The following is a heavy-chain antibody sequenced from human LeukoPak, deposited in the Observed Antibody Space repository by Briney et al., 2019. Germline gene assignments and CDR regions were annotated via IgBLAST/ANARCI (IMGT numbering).Heavy chain of an antibody. V-gene: IGHV4-39*07. CDR2: IYYSGST. CDR1: GGSISSSSYY. CDR3: ARAKRVVPAAHNWFDP. J-gene: IGHJ5*02. Sequence: SETLSLTCTVSGGSISSSSYYWGWIRQPPGKGLEWIGSIYYSGSTYYNLSLKSRVTISVDTSKNQFSLKLSSVTAADTAVYYCARAKRVVPAAHNWFDPWGQGTLVTVSS. D-gene: IGHD2-2*01.